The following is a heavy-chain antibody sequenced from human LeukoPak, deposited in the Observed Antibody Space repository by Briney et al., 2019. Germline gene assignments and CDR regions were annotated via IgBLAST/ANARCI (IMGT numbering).Heavy chain of an antibody. CDR3: ARGRGGSGWYMARNWFDP. CDR2: INHSGST. D-gene: IGHD6-19*01. CDR1: GGSFSGYY. Sequence: PSETLSLTCAVYGGSFSGYYWSWIRQPPGKGLEWIGEINHSGSTNYNPSLKSRVTISEDTSKNQFSLKLSSVTAADTAVYYCARGRGGSGWYMARNWFDPWGQGTLVTVSS. V-gene: IGHV4-34*01. J-gene: IGHJ5*02.